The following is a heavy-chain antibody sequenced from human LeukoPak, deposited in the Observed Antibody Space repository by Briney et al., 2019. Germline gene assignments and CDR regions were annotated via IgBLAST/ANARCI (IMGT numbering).Heavy chain of an antibody. CDR2: IYPGDSDT. J-gene: IGHJ4*02. Sequence: PGESLKISCKGSGYSFTTYWIGWVRQMPGKGLEWMGIIYPGDSDTRYGPSFQGQVTISADKSISTAYLQWSSLKASDTAMYYCARGGWGSSWSHYFDYWGQGTLVTVSS. CDR3: ARGGWGSSWSHYFDY. CDR1: GYSFTTYW. V-gene: IGHV5-51*01. D-gene: IGHD6-13*01.